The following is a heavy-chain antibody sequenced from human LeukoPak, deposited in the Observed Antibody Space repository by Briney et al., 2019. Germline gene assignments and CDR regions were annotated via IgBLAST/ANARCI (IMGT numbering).Heavy chain of an antibody. J-gene: IGHJ4*02. D-gene: IGHD3-10*01. CDR2: ISYSGST. CDR3: ARGKLGGSGSYYNVLDY. CDR1: GGSISSYY. V-gene: IGHV4-59*01. Sequence: SETLSLTCTVSGGSISSYYWSWIRQPPGKGLEWIGYISYSGSTNYNPSLKSRVTISVDTSRNQFSLKLSSVTAADTAVYYCARGKLGGSGSYYNVLDYWGQGTLVTVSS.